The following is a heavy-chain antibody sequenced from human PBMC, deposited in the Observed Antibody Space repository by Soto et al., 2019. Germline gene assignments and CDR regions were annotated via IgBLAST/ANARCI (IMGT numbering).Heavy chain of an antibody. D-gene: IGHD6-13*01. CDR3: AKGSRAAAGYNWFDP. J-gene: IGHJ5*02. Sequence: PGGSLRLSCAASGFTFSSYAMSWFRQVPGKGLEWVSAISCSGGSTYYADSVKGRFTISRDNSKNTLYLQMNSLRAEDTAVYYCAKGSRAAAGYNWFDPWGQGTLVTVSS. CDR1: GFTFSSYA. CDR2: ISCSGGST. V-gene: IGHV3-23*01.